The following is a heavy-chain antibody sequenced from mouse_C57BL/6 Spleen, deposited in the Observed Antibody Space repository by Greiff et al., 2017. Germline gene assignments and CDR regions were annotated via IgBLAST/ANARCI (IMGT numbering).Heavy chain of an antibody. J-gene: IGHJ2*01. CDR2: INPSSGYT. V-gene: IGHV1-4*01. Sequence: QVQLKESGAELARPGASVKMSCKASGYTFTSYTMHWVKQRPGQGLEWIGYINPSSGYTKYNQKFKDKATLTADKSSSTAYMQLSSLTSEDSAVYYCAREGGYDGFDYWGQGTTLTVSS. D-gene: IGHD2-2*01. CDR1: GYTFTSYT. CDR3: AREGGYDGFDY.